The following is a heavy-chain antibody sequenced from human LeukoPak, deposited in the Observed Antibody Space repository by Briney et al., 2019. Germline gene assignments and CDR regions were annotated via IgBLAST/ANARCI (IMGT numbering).Heavy chain of an antibody. CDR1: GLTLDDYA. D-gene: IGHD3-3*01. V-gene: IGHV3-9*01. Sequence: GGSLRLSCAASGLTLDDYAMHWVRQAPGKGLEWVSGINWNSDKIVFADSVKGRFNISRDNAKKSLYLQMNSLRVDDTAFYYCVKVESISIFGVAPRYFDLWGRGTLVTVSS. CDR3: VKVESISIFGVAPRYFDL. CDR2: INWNSDKI. J-gene: IGHJ2*01.